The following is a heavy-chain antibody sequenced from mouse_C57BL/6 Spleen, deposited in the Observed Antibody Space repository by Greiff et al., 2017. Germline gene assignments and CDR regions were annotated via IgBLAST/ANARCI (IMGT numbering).Heavy chain of an antibody. D-gene: IGHD1-1*01. CDR1: GFTFSDYG. J-gene: IGHJ1*01. CDR3: ARPDYGSIYWYFDV. V-gene: IGHV5-17*01. CDR2: ISSGSSTI. Sequence: VQLVESGGGLVKPGGSLKLSCAASGFTFSDYGMHWVRQAPEKGLEWVAYISSGSSTIYYADTVKGRFTISRDNAKNTLFLQMTSLGSEDTAMYYCARPDYGSIYWYFDVWGPGTTVTVSS.